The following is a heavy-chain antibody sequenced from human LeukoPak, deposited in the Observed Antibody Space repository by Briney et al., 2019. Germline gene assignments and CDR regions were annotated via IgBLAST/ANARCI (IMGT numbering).Heavy chain of an antibody. Sequence: GGSLRLSCAASGFTFSSYAMTWVRQAPGKGLEWVSTVRGSDTYCAYSVQGRFTISRDNSKNTLYLQMNSLRAADTAVYYCAKDSRVVTDTPGDYWGQGTLVTVSS. CDR1: GFTFSSYA. CDR3: AKDSRVVTDTPGDY. V-gene: IGHV3-23*01. D-gene: IGHD4-23*01. J-gene: IGHJ4*02. CDR2: VRGSDT.